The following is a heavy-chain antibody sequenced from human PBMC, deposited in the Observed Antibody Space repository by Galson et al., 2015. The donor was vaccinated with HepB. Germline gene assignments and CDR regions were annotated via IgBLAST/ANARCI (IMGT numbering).Heavy chain of an antibody. CDR1: GGSFSGYY. CDR2: INHRGST. D-gene: IGHD4-17*01. Sequence: LSLTCAVYGGSFSGYYWSWIRQPPGKGLEWIGEINHRGSTNYSPSLKSRVTISVDTSKNQFSLKLSSVTAADTAVYYCARGRMTTVTPRNYYYYYMDVWGKGTTVTVSS. J-gene: IGHJ6*03. CDR3: ARGRMTTVTPRNYYYYYMDV. V-gene: IGHV4-34*01.